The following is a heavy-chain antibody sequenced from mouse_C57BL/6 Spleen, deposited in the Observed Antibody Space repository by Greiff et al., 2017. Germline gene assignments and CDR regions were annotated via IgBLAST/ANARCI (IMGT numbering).Heavy chain of an antibody. CDR1: GYTFTSYW. J-gene: IGHJ2*01. Sequence: QVQLQQPGAELVRPGSSVKLSCKASGYTFTSYWMPWVKQRPIQGLEWIGNIYPSDSDTHYNQKFKDKATLTVDTSSSTAYMQLSSLTSEDSAVYDGALSRQLETYDLDYWGQGTTLTVSS. CDR3: ALSRQLETYDLDY. CDR2: IYPSDSDT. V-gene: IGHV1-52*01. D-gene: IGHD3-2*01.